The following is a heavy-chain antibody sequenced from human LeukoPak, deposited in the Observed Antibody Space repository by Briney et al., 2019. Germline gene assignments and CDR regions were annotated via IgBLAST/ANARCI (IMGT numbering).Heavy chain of an antibody. J-gene: IGHJ4*02. D-gene: IGHD1-26*01. V-gene: IGHV3-9*01. CDR2: ISWNSGSI. CDR1: GFTFDDYA. CDR3: AKGTGRYWTFFDS. Sequence: GGSLRLSCAASGFTFDDYAMHWVRQAPGQGLDWVSGISWNSGSIGYAHSVKGRFTISRDTAKNSLYLQMNSLRPEDTALYYCAKGTGRYWTFFDSWGQGTLVTVSS.